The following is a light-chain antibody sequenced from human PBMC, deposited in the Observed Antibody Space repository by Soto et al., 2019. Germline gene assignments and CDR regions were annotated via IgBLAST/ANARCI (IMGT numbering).Light chain of an antibody. V-gene: IGKV3-11*01. J-gene: IGKJ2*01. CDR2: DAS. Sequence: EIVLTQSPATLSLSPGERATLSCRASQSVTSGYLTWYQHKPGQAPRLLIYDASSRAPGIPARFSGSGSGTDFTHTISTLEPEDFAVYYCHQRSSWPRTFGQGTKLEMK. CDR1: QSVTSGY. CDR3: HQRSSWPRT.